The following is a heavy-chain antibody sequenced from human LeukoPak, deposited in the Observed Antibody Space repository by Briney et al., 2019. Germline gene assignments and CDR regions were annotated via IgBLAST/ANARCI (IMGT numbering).Heavy chain of an antibody. CDR1: GDSVSSSNYY. CDR2: FYPGGRP. D-gene: IGHD6-13*01. V-gene: IGHV4-39*02. Sequence: SETLSLTCTVSGDSVSSSNYYWVWIRQPPGKGPEWLGSFYPGGRPYYNPSLESRVTVAIDTSKNHFSLKLTSVTAADTAVYFCARRGLTAAAVWGQGTLVTVSS. CDR3: ARRGLTAAAV. J-gene: IGHJ4*02.